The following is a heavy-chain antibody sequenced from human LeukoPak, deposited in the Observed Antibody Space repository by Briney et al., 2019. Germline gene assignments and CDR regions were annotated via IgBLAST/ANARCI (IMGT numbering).Heavy chain of an antibody. J-gene: IGHJ6*03. CDR1: GGSFSGYY. CDR3: AKYGSGSYSENYYMDV. Sequence: SETLSLTCAVYGGSFSGYYWSWIRHPPGKGLEWIGEINHSGSTNYNQSVKSRVTISADTSKTQFYLKLSSVTAADTAVYYCAKYGSGSYSENYYMDVWGKGTTVTISS. D-gene: IGHD3-10*01. V-gene: IGHV4-34*01. CDR2: INHSGST.